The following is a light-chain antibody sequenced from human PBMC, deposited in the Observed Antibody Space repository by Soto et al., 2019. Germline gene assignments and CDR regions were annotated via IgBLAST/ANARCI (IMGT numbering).Light chain of an antibody. CDR1: QGISSY. Sequence: IQLTQSPSSLSASVGDRVTITCRASQGISSYLAWYQQKPGKPPKLLMYAASTLQSGVPSRFSGSGSGTYFTLTISSVQPEDFATYYCQQLNTFPRLSFGGGTEVEIK. CDR3: QQLNTFPRLS. CDR2: AAS. V-gene: IGKV1-9*01. J-gene: IGKJ4*01.